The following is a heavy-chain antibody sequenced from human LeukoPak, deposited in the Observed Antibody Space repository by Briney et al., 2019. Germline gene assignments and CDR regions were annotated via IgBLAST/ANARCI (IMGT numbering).Heavy chain of an antibody. CDR2: ISRSSSYI. V-gene: IGHV3-21*01. Sequence: GGSLRLSGAASGFTFSSFTMNWVRQAPGKGLEWVSSISRSSSYIYYADSVKGRFTISRDNAKNSLYLQMNRLRAEDTAVYYCARDFSGYDYNFAYWGQGTLVTVSS. CDR1: GFTFSSFT. CDR3: ARDFSGYDYNFAY. D-gene: IGHD5-12*01. J-gene: IGHJ4*02.